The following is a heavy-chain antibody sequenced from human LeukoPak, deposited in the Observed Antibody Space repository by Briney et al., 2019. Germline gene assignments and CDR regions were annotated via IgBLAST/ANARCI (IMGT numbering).Heavy chain of an antibody. CDR3: ARVKVIDAFDI. Sequence: SETLSLTCTVSGGSISSYYWSWIRQPPGKGLEWIGYIYYSGSTNYNPSLKSRVTISVDTSKNQFSLKLSSVTAADTAVHYCARVKVIDAFDIWGQGTMVTVSS. V-gene: IGHV4-59*01. CDR1: GGSISSYY. J-gene: IGHJ3*02. CDR2: IYYSGST. D-gene: IGHD3-22*01.